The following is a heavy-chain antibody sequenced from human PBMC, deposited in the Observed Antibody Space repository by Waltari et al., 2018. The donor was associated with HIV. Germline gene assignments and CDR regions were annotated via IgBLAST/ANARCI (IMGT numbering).Heavy chain of an antibody. CDR3: ARLLRGFSYGGAFDL. J-gene: IGHJ3*01. CDR1: GYTFTSHD. Sequence: QSGAEVKKPGASVKVSCKASGYTFTSHDINWVRQATGQGLEWMGWMNPNSGNTGYAQMFQGRVTMTRNTSINTAYMELSSLKSEDTAVYYCARLLRGFSYGGAFDLWGQGTVVIVSS. D-gene: IGHD5-18*01. CDR2: MNPNSGNT. V-gene: IGHV1-8*01.